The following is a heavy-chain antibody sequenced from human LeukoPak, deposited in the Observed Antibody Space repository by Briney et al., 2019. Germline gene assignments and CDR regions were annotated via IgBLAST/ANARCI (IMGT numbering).Heavy chain of an antibody. CDR2: INGNGSST. Sequence: GGSLRLSCAASGFTFRSYWMHWVRQAPGKGLVWVSRINGNGSSTDYADSVKGRFTISRDNAKNTLYLQMNSLRAEDTAVYYCARLSYRPESSIAARPYDYWGQGTLVTVSS. D-gene: IGHD6-6*01. CDR3: ARLSYRPESSIAARPYDY. J-gene: IGHJ4*02. CDR1: GFTFRSYW. V-gene: IGHV3-74*01.